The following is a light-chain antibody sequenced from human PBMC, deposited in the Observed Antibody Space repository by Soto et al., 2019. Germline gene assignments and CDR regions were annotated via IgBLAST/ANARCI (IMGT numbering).Light chain of an antibody. CDR3: QQYHSYPPS. CDR1: QDINNY. V-gene: IGKV1-16*02. Sequence: DIQMTQSPSSLSASVGDRVTITCRASQDINNYLAWVQQKPGTAPKSLSYAASILQTGVPSKFSGSVSGTDFTLTINSLQPEDFANDYCQQYHSYPPSFGQGTKVEIK. J-gene: IGKJ1*01. CDR2: AAS.